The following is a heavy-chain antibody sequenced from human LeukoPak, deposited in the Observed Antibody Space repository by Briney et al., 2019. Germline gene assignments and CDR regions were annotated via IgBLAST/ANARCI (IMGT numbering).Heavy chain of an antibody. D-gene: IGHD6-19*01. CDR1: GFTVSNIY. V-gene: IGHV3-23*01. Sequence: GGSLRLSCAASGFTVSNIYMNWVRQAPGKGLEWVSTLSGSGITTYYANSVKGRFTISRDNSKNTLYLQMNSLRAEDTAVYYCAKGIYSSGWSYFDYWGHGTLVTVSS. CDR2: LSGSGITT. J-gene: IGHJ4*01. CDR3: AKGIYSSGWSYFDY.